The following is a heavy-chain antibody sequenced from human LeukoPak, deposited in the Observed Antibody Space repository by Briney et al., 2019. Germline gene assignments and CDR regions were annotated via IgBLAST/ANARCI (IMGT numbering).Heavy chain of an antibody. V-gene: IGHV1-8*01. J-gene: IGHJ4*02. Sequence: ASVKVSCKASGYTFTSYDINWVRQATGQGLEWMGWMNPNSGNTGYAQKFQGRVTMTRNTSISTAYMELSSLRSADTAIYYCARGADWNWASSFDFWGQGTLVTVSS. CDR2: MNPNSGNT. D-gene: IGHD1-7*01. CDR3: ARGADWNWASSFDF. CDR1: GYTFTSYD.